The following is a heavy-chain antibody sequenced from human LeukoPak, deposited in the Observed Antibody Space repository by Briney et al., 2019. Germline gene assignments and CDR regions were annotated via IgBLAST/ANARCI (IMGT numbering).Heavy chain of an antibody. CDR2: ITWDAYST. Sequence: GGSLRLSCAASGFTFDDYTMHWVRQAPGKGLEWVSLITWDAYSTYYADSVKGRFTISRDNSKNSLYLQMTRLRTEDTALYYCATEYCSRTSCFFDYWGQGTLVTVSS. CDR1: GFTFDDYT. V-gene: IGHV3-43*01. J-gene: IGHJ4*02. CDR3: ATEYCSRTSCFFDY. D-gene: IGHD2-2*01.